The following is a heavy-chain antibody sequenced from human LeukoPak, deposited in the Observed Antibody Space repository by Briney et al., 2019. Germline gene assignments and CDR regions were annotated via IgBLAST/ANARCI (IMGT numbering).Heavy chain of an antibody. D-gene: IGHD3-16*02. Sequence: GESLKISCKGSGYSFTSYWIGWVRQMPGKGLEWMGISYPGDSDTRYSPSFQGQVTISADKSISTAYLQWSSLKASDTAMYYCARQTEFMITFGGVIVYYFDYWGQGTLVTVSS. CDR2: SYPGDSDT. J-gene: IGHJ4*02. V-gene: IGHV5-51*01. CDR3: ARQTEFMITFGGVIVYYFDY. CDR1: GYSFTSYW.